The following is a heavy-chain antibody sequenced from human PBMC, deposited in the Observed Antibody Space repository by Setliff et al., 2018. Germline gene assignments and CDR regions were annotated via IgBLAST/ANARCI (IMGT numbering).Heavy chain of an antibody. J-gene: IGHJ4*02. CDR3: ARHHPPGIAVAGTLDY. CDR2: IYPGDSDT. CDR1: GYSFTSYW. D-gene: IGHD6-19*01. V-gene: IGHV5-51*01. Sequence: PGESLKISCKGSGYSFTSYWIGWVRQMPGKGLEWMGIIYPGDSDTRYSPSFQGQVTISADKSISTAYLQWSSLKASDTAIYYCARHHPPGIAVAGTLDYWGQGTLVTVSS.